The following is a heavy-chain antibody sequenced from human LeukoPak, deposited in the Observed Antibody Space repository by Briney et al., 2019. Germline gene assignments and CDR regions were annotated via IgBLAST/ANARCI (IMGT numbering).Heavy chain of an antibody. J-gene: IGHJ4*02. V-gene: IGHV4-39*01. Sequence: PSETLSLTCTVSGGSTSSSNYYWGWIRQPPGKGLEWIGKIHHSGSTYYNPSLKSRVTISVDTSKNQFSLKLSSVTAADTAVYYCARPTREYSSSSYYFDYWGQGILVTVSS. D-gene: IGHD6-6*01. CDR1: GGSTSSSNYY. CDR2: IHHSGST. CDR3: ARPTREYSSSSYYFDY.